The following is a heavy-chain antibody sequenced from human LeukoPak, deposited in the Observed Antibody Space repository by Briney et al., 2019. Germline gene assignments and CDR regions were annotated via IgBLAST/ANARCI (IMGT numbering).Heavy chain of an antibody. J-gene: IGHJ3*02. CDR2: INPSGGST. V-gene: IGHV1-46*01. CDR3: ARVRSGDAFDI. CDR1: RYTFTSYY. D-gene: IGHD3-10*01. Sequence: ASAKVSCKASRYTFTSYYMHWVRQAPGQGLEWMGIINPSGGSTSYAQKFQGRVTMTRDMSTSTVYMELSSLRSEDTAVYYCARVRSGDAFDIWGQGTMVTVSS.